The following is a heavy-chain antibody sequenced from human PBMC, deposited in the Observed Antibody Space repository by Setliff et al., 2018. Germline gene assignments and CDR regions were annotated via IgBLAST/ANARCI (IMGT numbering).Heavy chain of an antibody. CDR1: GGSFSTYY. Sequence: SETLSLTCAVYGGSFSTYYGIWIRQPPGKGLEWIGEINHSGSTNYNPSLKSRVTISVDTSKNQFSLKLSSVTAADTAVYYCARALIYDSSGYYRAHWYFDRWGRGTLVTVSS. V-gene: IGHV4-34*01. CDR3: ARALIYDSSGYYRAHWYFDR. CDR2: INHSGST. J-gene: IGHJ2*01. D-gene: IGHD3-22*01.